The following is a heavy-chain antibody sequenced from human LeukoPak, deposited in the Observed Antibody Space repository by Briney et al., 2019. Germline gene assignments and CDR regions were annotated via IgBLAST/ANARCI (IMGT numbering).Heavy chain of an antibody. Sequence: PSETLSLTCTVSGGSIGSFYWSWIRRPAGKGLQWIGRIFTSGSSDYNPSLKSRVTMSLDTSKNQISLRLTSLTAADTAICYCVRDRSFLGILLWYFDLWGRGTPVTVSS. J-gene: IGHJ2*01. D-gene: IGHD7-27*01. CDR2: IFTSGSS. V-gene: IGHV4-4*07. CDR1: GGSIGSFY. CDR3: VRDRSFLGILLWYFDL.